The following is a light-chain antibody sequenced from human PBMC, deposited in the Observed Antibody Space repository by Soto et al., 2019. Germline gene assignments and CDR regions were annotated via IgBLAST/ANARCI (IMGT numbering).Light chain of an antibody. J-gene: IGKJ1*01. Sequence: DTVMTQSPLSLPVTPGEPASISCWSSQSLLHTDGYNYLDWYLQKPGQSPQLLIYLGSYRASGVPDRFSGSGSRTDFTLKISRGEAEDVGVYYCMQALQTPPTFGQGTKLEI. CDR1: QSLLHTDGYNY. CDR2: LGS. CDR3: MQALQTPPT. V-gene: IGKV2-28*01.